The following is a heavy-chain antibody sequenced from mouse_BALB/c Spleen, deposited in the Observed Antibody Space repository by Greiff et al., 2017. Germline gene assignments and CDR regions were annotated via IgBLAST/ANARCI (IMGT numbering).Heavy chain of an antibody. Sequence: VQLQESGPGLVAPSQSLSITCTVSGFSLTSYGVHWVRQPPGKGLEWLGVIWAGGSTNYNSALMSRLSISKDNSKSQVFLKMNSLQTDDTAMYYCARGITTVVDAMDYWGQGTSVTVSS. CDR1: GFSLTSYG. CDR3: ARGITTVVDAMDY. V-gene: IGHV2-9*02. CDR2: IWAGGST. J-gene: IGHJ4*01. D-gene: IGHD1-1*01.